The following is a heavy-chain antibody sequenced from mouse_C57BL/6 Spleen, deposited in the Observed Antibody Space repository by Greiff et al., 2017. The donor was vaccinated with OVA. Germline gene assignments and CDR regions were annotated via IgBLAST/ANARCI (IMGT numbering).Heavy chain of an antibody. J-gene: IGHJ1*03. Sequence: EVKLMESGGGLVQPGGSLSLSCAASGFTFTDYYMSWVRQPPGKALEWLGFIRNKANGYTTEYSASVKGRFTISRDNSQSILYLQMNALRAEDSATYYCARSRDGYYWYFDVWGTGTTVTVSS. CDR1: GFTFTDYY. V-gene: IGHV7-3*01. CDR3: ARSRDGYYWYFDV. D-gene: IGHD2-3*01. CDR2: IRNKANGYTT.